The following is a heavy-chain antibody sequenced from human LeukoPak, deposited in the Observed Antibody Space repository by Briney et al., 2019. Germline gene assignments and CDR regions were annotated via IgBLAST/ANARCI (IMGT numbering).Heavy chain of an antibody. CDR3: ARAHVGWGLAFDI. CDR1: GFTFSSYG. D-gene: IGHD3-16*01. CDR2: ISIGGDT. J-gene: IGHJ3*02. V-gene: IGHV3-13*01. Sequence: GGSLRLSCAASGFTFSSYGMHWVRQAPGKGLEWVAAISIGGDTYYPGSVKGRFTISRENAKNSFYLQMNSLRAGDTSIYYCARAHVGWGLAFDIWGQGTVVIVSS.